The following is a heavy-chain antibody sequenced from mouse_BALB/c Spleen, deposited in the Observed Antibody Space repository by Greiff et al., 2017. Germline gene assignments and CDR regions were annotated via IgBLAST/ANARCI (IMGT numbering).Heavy chain of an antibody. CDR1: GFNIKDTY. V-gene: IGHV14-3*02. CDR3: APAMILVAY. CDR2: IDPANGNT. Sequence: VQLKQSGAELVKPGASVKLSCTASGFNIKDTYMHWVKQRPEQGLEWIGRIDPANGNTKYDPKFQDKATITADTSSNTAYLQLSSLTSEDTAVCYCAPAMILVAYWGQGTLVTVSA. J-gene: IGHJ3*01. D-gene: IGHD2-3*01.